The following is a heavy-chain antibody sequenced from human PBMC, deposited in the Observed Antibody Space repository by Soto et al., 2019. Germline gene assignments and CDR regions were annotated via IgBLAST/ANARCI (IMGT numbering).Heavy chain of an antibody. V-gene: IGHV4-59*11. Sequence: SETLSLTCTVSGDSMSSHYWNWVRQTPGKGLEWIGCIYFTGSTIYNPSLESRVTMSVDTSKNQFSLRLNSVTAADTAVYYCARDQASSSWYNWFDPWGQGTLVTVSS. J-gene: IGHJ5*02. CDR2: IYFTGST. CDR3: ARDQASSSWYNWFDP. CDR1: GDSMSSHY. D-gene: IGHD6-13*01.